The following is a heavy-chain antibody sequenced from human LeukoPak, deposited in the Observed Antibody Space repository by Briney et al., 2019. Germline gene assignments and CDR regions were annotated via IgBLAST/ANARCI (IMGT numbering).Heavy chain of an antibody. CDR1: GFTFSRYA. CDR2: IGDSGDKS. J-gene: IGHJ4*02. Sequence: GGSLRLSCAASGFTFSRYAMTWVRRAPGKGLEWVSTIGDSGDKSYYPDSVKGRFTISRDLSKDTLFLEMHNLRGEDTAVYYCAKGRALWTYDFDSWGQGTLVSVSS. D-gene: IGHD3/OR15-3a*01. CDR3: AKGRALWTYDFDS. V-gene: IGHV3-23*01.